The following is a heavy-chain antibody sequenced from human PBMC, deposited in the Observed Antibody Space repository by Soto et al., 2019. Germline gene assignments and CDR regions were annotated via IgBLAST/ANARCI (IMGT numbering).Heavy chain of an antibody. V-gene: IGHV1-69*08. J-gene: IGHJ4*02. Sequence: QVQLVQSGAEVKKPGSSVKVSCKASGGTFSSYTISWVRQAPGQGLEWMGRIIPILGIANYAKKFQGRVTITADKSTSTDYMELSSLRSEDTAVYYCARDRDQTIFDYWGQGTLVTVSS. CDR2: IIPILGIA. CDR3: ARDRDQTIFDY. CDR1: GGTFSSYT.